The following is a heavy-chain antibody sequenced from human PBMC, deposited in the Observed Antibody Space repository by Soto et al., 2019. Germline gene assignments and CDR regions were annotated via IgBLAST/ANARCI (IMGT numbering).Heavy chain of an antibody. J-gene: IGHJ6*02. Sequence: QVQLQESGPGLVKPSETLSLTCTVSGGSISYYYWSWIRQPPGKGLEWIGYIYYSGSTNYNPSLKSRVIISVDTSKNQFSLKLSSVTAADTAVYYCAREGVSSSWYNYYGLDVWGQGTTVTVSS. D-gene: IGHD6-13*01. V-gene: IGHV4-59*01. CDR3: AREGVSSSWYNYYGLDV. CDR2: IYYSGST. CDR1: GGSISYYY.